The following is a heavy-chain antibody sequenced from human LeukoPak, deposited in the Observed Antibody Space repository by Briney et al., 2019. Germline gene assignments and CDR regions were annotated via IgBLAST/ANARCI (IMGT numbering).Heavy chain of an antibody. CDR2: ISGGADST. V-gene: IGHV3-23*01. CDR1: GFTFTTYW. D-gene: IGHD2-2*01. J-gene: IGHJ6*02. CDR3: AKGVAMNTAMDV. Sequence: PGGSLRLSCAASGFTFTTYWMSWVRQAPGKGLEWVSAISGGADSTYYADSVKGRFTVSRDNSKNTLFLQMSSLSAEDTAIYYCAKGVAMNTAMDVWGQGTTVTVSS.